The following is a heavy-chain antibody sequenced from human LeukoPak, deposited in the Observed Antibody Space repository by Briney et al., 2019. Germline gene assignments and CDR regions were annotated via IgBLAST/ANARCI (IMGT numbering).Heavy chain of an antibody. J-gene: IGHJ4*02. CDR2: ISGNGGAT. CDR3: VKGIHCGGHCHMPVGIDY. Sequence: GGSLRLSCAASGFTFDDYAMHWVRQAPGKGLEWVSLISGNGGATYYADSVNVQGRFTISRDNSKNSLYLQMNSQRAEDTALYYCVKGIHCGGHCHMPVGIDYWGQGTLVTVSS. V-gene: IGHV3-43*02. D-gene: IGHD2-21*02. CDR1: GFTFDDYA.